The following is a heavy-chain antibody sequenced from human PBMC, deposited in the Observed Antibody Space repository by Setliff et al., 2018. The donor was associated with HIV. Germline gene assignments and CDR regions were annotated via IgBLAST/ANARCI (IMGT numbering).Heavy chain of an antibody. CDR1: GYSISSGYY. CDR2: IYHAGNT. J-gene: IGHJ6*02. D-gene: IGHD3-3*01. V-gene: IGHV4-38-2*02. CDR3: ARDNYYNFWSGYWGMDV. Sequence: SETLSLTCTVTGYSISSGYYWAWIRQPPGKGLEWIGYIYHAGNTYYNPSLKSRATMSVDTSKNQFSLRLSSVTAADTAVYYCARDNYYNFWSGYWGMDVWGQGTTVTVSS.